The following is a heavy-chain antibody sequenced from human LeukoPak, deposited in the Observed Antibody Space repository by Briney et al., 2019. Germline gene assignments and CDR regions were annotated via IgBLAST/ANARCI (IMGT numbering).Heavy chain of an antibody. CDR2: INRSGST. Sequence: SETLSLTCAVYGGSFSGYCWSWIRQPPGKGLEWVGEINRSGSTDYNPSLKSRVTISVDMSKNHFSLKLSSMTAADTAVYYCTRGLKLPFDWGQGTLVTVSS. CDR3: TRGLKLPFD. J-gene: IGHJ4*02. V-gene: IGHV4-34*01. CDR1: GGSFSGYC.